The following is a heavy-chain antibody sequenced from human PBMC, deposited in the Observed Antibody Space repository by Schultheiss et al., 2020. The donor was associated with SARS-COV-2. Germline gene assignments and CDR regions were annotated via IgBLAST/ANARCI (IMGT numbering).Heavy chain of an antibody. V-gene: IGHV3-21*01. CDR2: ISSSGTYI. D-gene: IGHD6-13*01. CDR1: GFSFSDYS. Sequence: GGSLRLSCAASGFSFSDYSMNWVRQAPGKGLEWVSSISSSGTYIYYADSVKGRFATSRDNAKNSLYLQMNSLRAEDTAVYYCARDPGAAAGIDYWGQGTLVTVS. CDR3: ARDPGAAAGIDY. J-gene: IGHJ4*02.